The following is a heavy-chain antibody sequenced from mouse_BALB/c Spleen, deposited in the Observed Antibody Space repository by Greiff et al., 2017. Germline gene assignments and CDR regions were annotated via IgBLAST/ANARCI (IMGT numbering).Heavy chain of an antibody. Sequence: EVQLQQSGPSLVKPSQTLSLTCSVTGDSITSGYWNWIRKFPGNKLEYMGYISYSGSTYYNPSLKSRISITRDTSKNQYYLQLNSVTTEDTATYYCARKVYYGSSYAMDYWGQGTSVTVSS. CDR3: ARKVYYGSSYAMDY. CDR1: GDSITSGY. V-gene: IGHV3-8*02. D-gene: IGHD1-1*01. J-gene: IGHJ4*01. CDR2: ISYSGST.